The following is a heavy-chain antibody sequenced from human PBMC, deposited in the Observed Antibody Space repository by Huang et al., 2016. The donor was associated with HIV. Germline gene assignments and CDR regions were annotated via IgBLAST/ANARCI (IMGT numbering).Heavy chain of an antibody. CDR1: GDSIFSGGYS. CDR3: ARAPEWQPEFDY. V-gene: IGHV4-30-2*01. D-gene: IGHD2-8*01. J-gene: IGHJ4*02. Sequence: QVQLQESGSGLVKPWQTLSLTCAVSGDSIFSGGYSGSWIRRPPGKGLEWIGTISHSGSTDYNPALESRVTMSADRSKNQFSLKLTSVTAADTAVYYCARAPEWQPEFDYWGQGTLVTVSS. CDR2: ISHSGST.